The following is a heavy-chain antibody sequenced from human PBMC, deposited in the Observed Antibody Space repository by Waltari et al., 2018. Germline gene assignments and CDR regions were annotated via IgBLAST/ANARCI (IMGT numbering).Heavy chain of an antibody. CDR2: IIPIYGTP. D-gene: IGHD1-26*01. Sequence: QVQLVQSGAEVKKPGSSVKVSCKASGGAFGSYAITWVRQAPGHGLEWVGGIIPIYGTPNFAQKFQCRVTFTADESTTTAYMELTSLKSEDTAIYYCARRNLGYAFDIWGQGTLVTVSS. CDR3: ARRNLGYAFDI. V-gene: IGHV1-69*12. J-gene: IGHJ3*02. CDR1: GGAFGSYA.